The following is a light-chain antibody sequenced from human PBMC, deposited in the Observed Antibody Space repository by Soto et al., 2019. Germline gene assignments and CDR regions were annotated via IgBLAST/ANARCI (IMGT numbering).Light chain of an antibody. Sequence: EILMTQSPATLSVSPGERATLACRASQIVSTDLAWYQQKPGQAPRRLIYGASTRATGIPARFSGSGSGTEFTLTINSLQSEDLAVYYCHQYNDWPRFTFGPGTKVEIK. J-gene: IGKJ3*01. CDR3: HQYNDWPRFT. CDR2: GAS. V-gene: IGKV3-15*01. CDR1: QIVSTD.